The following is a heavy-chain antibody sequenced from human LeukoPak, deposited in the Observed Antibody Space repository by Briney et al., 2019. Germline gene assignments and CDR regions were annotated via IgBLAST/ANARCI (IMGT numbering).Heavy chain of an antibody. V-gene: IGHV4-59*01. Sequence: PPETLSLTCMVSGGSISTYYWRWIRQPPRTGLEWIGYIYDSGSTNYNPSLKSRVTISEDTSKRQFSLKLRSVTAADTAVYYCARVVGRYCSSTSCYIDYWGQGTLVTVSS. J-gene: IGHJ4*02. CDR3: ARVVGRYCSSTSCYIDY. CDR2: IYDSGST. CDR1: GGSISTYY. D-gene: IGHD2-2*02.